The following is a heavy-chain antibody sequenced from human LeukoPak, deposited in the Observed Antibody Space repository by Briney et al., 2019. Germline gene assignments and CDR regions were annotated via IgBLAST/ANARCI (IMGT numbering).Heavy chain of an antibody. Sequence: ASVKVSCKASGYTFTSYDINWVRQATGQGHEWMGWMNPNSGNTGYAQKFQGRVTMTRNTSISTAYMELSSLRSEDTAVYYCARGEYQWLTQNYYYYYMDVWGKGTTVTVSS. CDR2: MNPNSGNT. D-gene: IGHD6-19*01. V-gene: IGHV1-8*01. J-gene: IGHJ6*03. CDR3: ARGEYQWLTQNYYYYYMDV. CDR1: GYTFTSYD.